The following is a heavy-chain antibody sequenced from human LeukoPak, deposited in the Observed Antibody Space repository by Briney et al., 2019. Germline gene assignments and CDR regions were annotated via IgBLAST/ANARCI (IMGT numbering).Heavy chain of an antibody. D-gene: IGHD3-16*01. CDR2: TYYRSKWYS. Sequence: SQTLSLTCAISGDSVSSDSTAWIWIRQSPSSGLEWLGRTYYRSKWYSDCAVSVKSRITVNPDASKNQFSLQLSSVTPEDTAIYYCARGGGGFDIWGQGTMVTVSS. V-gene: IGHV6-1*01. CDR3: ARGGGGFDI. CDR1: GDSVSSDSTA. J-gene: IGHJ3*02.